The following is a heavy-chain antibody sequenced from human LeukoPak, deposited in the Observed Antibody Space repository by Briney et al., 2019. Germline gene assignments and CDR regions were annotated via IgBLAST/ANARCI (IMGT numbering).Heavy chain of an antibody. V-gene: IGHV1-18*01. Sequence: GASVKVSCKTSGYTFSNYDIYWGRQAPEQGLEWMGWISAYNGNTNYAQKLQGRVTMTTDTSTSTAYMELRSLRSDDTAVYYCARVDIEQLAQIDYWGQGTLVTVSS. CDR3: ARVDIEQLAQIDY. CDR2: ISAYNGNT. D-gene: IGHD6-6*01. J-gene: IGHJ4*02. CDR1: GYTFSNYD.